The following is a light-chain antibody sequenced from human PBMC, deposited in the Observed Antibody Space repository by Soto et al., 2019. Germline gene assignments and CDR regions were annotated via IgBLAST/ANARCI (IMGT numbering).Light chain of an antibody. V-gene: IGKV3-15*01. J-gene: IGKJ5*01. CDR2: GAS. CDR1: QRVYSN. Sequence: NTQTTTTPAVSPRKSAHLSCRASQRVYSNLAWYQQRPRQAPRLLIYGASTRATGVPARFSGRGSGTEFTLTISSLQPADVAVYYCQQYTNWPPNTFGQGTRLEIK. CDR3: QQYTNWPPNT.